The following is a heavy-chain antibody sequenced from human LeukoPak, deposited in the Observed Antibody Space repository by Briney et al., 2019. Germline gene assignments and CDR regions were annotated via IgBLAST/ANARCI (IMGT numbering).Heavy chain of an antibody. J-gene: IGHJ5*02. CDR1: GGSISSYY. V-gene: IGHV4-4*07. D-gene: IGHD2-21*02. CDR3: ARGGSVTPLGWFDP. Sequence: SETLSLTCTVSGGSISSYYWSWIRQPAGKGLEWIGRIYTSGSTNYNPSLKSRVTMSVDTSKNQFSLKLSSVTAADTAVYYCARGGSVTPLGWFDPWGQGTLVTVSS. CDR2: IYTSGST.